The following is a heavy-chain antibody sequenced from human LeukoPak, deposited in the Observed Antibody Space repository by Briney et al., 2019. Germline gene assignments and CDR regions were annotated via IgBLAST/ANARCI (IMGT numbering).Heavy chain of an antibody. CDR1: GYTFTSFG. CDR2: ISLYNGNT. CDR3: ARDKDSAGWYDY. J-gene: IGHJ4*02. Sequence: ASVKVSCKASGYTFTSFGISWVRQAPGQGLEWLAWISLYNGNTNYAQKVQGRVTMTTDTSTSTAYMELRSLKSDDTAVYYCARDKDSAGWYDYWGQGTMVTVSS. D-gene: IGHD6-19*01. V-gene: IGHV1-18*01.